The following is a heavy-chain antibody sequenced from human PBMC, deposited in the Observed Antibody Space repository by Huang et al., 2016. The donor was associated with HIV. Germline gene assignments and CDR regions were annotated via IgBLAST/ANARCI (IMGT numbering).Heavy chain of an antibody. CDR1: GYSFTNYW. V-gene: IGHV5-51*03. Sequence: EVQLVQSEAEVKKPGESLKISCRGSGYSFTNYWIGWVGQRPGEGLEWRGVSYPADSDTRYSPSFQGQVTFSADKSTRTAYLQWSSLQASDTAIYYCARSEVLVTAVPFDHWGQGTLVTVSS. CDR3: ARSEVLVTAVPFDH. CDR2: SYPADSDT. D-gene: IGHD2-21*02. J-gene: IGHJ4*02.